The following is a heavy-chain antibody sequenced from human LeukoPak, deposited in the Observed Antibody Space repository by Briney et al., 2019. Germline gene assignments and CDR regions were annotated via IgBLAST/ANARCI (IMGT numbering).Heavy chain of an antibody. J-gene: IGHJ4*02. CDR2: IYGGGGT. CDR3: ARVGVGTVAGNYFDD. V-gene: IGHV3-53*04. D-gene: IGHD6-19*01. Sequence: PGGSLRPSCTASGFTVSRSYMTWVRQAPGKWLEWVSLIYGGGGTYYADSVKGRFTISRHNSENTLYLEMNSLRPEDTAVYYCARVGVGTVAGNYFDDWGQGTLVTVSS. CDR1: GFTVSRSY.